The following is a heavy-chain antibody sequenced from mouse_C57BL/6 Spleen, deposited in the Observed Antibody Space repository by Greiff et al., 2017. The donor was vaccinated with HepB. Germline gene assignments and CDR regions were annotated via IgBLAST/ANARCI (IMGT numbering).Heavy chain of an antibody. CDR2: IDPSDSYT. Sequence: QVQLQQPGAELVRPGSSVKLSCKASGYTFTSYWMDWVKQRPGQGLEWIGEIDPSDSYTNYNQKFKGKSTLTVDKSSSTAYMQLSSLTSEDSAVYYCARTNYYGSSYTWFAYWGQGTLVTVSA. CDR1: GYTFTSYW. J-gene: IGHJ3*01. D-gene: IGHD1-1*01. CDR3: ARTNYYGSSYTWFAY. V-gene: IGHV1-69*01.